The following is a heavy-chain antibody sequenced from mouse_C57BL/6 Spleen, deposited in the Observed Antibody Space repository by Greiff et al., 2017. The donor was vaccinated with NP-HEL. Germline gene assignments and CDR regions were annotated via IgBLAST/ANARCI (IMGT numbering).Heavy chain of an antibody. Sequence: VQLVESGPELVKPGASVKISCKASGYAFSSSWMNWVKQRPGKGLEWIGRIYPGDGDTNYNGKFKGKATLTADKSSSTAYMQLSSLTSEDSAVYFCARSNWDVGDYWGQGTSVTVSS. CDR2: IYPGDGDT. CDR1: GYAFSSSW. CDR3: ARSNWDVGDY. V-gene: IGHV1-82*01. D-gene: IGHD4-1*01. J-gene: IGHJ4*01.